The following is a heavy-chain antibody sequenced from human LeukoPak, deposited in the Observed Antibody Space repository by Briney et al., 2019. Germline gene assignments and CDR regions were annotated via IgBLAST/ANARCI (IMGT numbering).Heavy chain of an antibody. D-gene: IGHD6-13*01. J-gene: IGHJ4*02. V-gene: IGHV3-30*18. CDR1: GFTFSSYG. Sequence: TGGSLRRSRAASGFTFSSYGMHWVRQAPGKGLEGVAVISYDGSNKYYADSVKGRFTISRDNSKNTLYLQMNSLRAEDTAVYYCAKDSWQQLVPGSHFDYWGQGTLVTVSS. CDR2: ISYDGSNK. CDR3: AKDSWQQLVPGSHFDY.